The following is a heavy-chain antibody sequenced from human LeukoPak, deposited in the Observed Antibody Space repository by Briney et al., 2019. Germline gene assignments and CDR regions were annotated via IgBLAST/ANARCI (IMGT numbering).Heavy chain of an antibody. CDR1: GFTVSSNY. CDR3: ARFTTVAGLDY. Sequence: GGSLRLSCAASGFTVSSNYMSWVRQAPGKGLGWVSVIYSGGGTYYADSVKGRFTISRDNSKNTLYLQMNSLRAEDTAVYYCARFTTVAGLDYWGQGTLVTVSS. D-gene: IGHD6-19*01. CDR2: IYSGGGT. J-gene: IGHJ4*02. V-gene: IGHV3-53*01.